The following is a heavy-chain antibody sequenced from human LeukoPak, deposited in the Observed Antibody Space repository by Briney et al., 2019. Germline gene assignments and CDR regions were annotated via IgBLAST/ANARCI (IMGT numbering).Heavy chain of an antibody. CDR3: ARDLYRFSSSSPFDY. D-gene: IGHD6-6*01. CDR2: ISSSSSYI. Sequence: PGGSLRLSCAASGFTFSSYSMNWVRQAPGKGLEWVSSISSSSSYIYYADSVKGRFTISRDNAKNSLYLQMNSLRAEDTAVYYCARDLYRFSSSSPFDYWGQGTLVTVSS. V-gene: IGHV3-21*01. J-gene: IGHJ4*02. CDR1: GFTFSSYS.